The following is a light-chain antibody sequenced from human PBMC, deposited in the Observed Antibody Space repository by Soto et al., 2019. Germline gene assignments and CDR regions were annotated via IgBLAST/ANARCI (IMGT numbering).Light chain of an antibody. J-gene: IGLJ3*02. CDR3: SSYTSSSTWV. Sequence: QSALTQPASVSGSPGQSITISCTGTNSDVGGYNYVSWYQRHPGKAPKLMIYEVSNRPSGVSNRFSGSKSGNTASLTISGLQAEDEADYYCSSYTSSSTWVFGGGTKLTVL. CDR2: EVS. V-gene: IGLV2-14*01. CDR1: NSDVGGYNY.